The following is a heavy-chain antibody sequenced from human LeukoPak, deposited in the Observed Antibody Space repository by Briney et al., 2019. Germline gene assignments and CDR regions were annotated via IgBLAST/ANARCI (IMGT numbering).Heavy chain of an antibody. CDR1: GYNFAHDW. CDR2: IFPDDSDT. V-gene: IGHV5-51*07. D-gene: IGHD5-24*01. CDR3: ARQESEMTTPANRYFDL. J-gene: IGHJ4*02. Sequence: GESLKISCKGSGYNFAHDWIGWVHQMPGKGLEWMGIIFPDDSDTIYSPSFQGQVTISADKSINTAYLQWSNLKASDSAIYYCARQESEMTTPANRYFDLWGQGTLITVSS.